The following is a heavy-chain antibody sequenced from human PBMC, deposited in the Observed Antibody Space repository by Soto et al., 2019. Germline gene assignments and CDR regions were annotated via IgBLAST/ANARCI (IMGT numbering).Heavy chain of an antibody. CDR2: ISGDGVTT. V-gene: IGHV3-74*01. CDR3: AREYYALLTGYYTDY. J-gene: IGHJ4*02. D-gene: IGHD3-9*01. Sequence: EVQLVESGGDLVQRGGSLRLSCAASGFPFSSYWMHWVRHTPGKGLDWVARISGDGVTTYYADSVTGRFTVSRDNAKNILSLQISGLRAEDTAVYYCAREYYALLTGYYTDYWGQGTLVSVSS. CDR1: GFPFSSYW.